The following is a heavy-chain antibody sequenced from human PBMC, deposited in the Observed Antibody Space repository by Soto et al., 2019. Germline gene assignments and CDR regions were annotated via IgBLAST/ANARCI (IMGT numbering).Heavy chain of an antibody. CDR2: IYYSGST. J-gene: IGHJ4*02. V-gene: IGHV4-39*01. D-gene: IGHD1-26*01. CDR3: ARLVGWELYYFDY. Sequence: QLQLQESGPGLVKPSETLSLTCTVSGGSISSSSYYWGWIRQPPGKGLEWIGSIYYSGSTYYNPSLKSRVTISVDTSKNQFSLKLSSVTAADTAVYYCARLVGWELYYFDYWGQGTLVTVSS. CDR1: GGSISSSSYY.